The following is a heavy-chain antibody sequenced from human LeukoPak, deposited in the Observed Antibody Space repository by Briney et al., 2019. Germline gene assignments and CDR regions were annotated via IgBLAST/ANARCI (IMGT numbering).Heavy chain of an antibody. J-gene: IGHJ4*02. CDR2: ISSSSSYM. CDR3: ARGVGSGWFDY. V-gene: IGHV3-21*01. D-gene: IGHD6-19*01. Sequence: GGSLRLSCAASGFTFSSYSMNWVRQAPGKGLEWVSSISSSSSYMYYADSVKGRLTISRDNAKNSLYLQMNSLRAEDTAVYYCARGVGSGWFDYWGQGTLVTVSS. CDR1: GFTFSSYS.